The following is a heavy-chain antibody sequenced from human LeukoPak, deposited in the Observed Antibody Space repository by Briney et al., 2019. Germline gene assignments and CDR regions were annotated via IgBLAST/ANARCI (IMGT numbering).Heavy chain of an antibody. J-gene: IGHJ3*02. CDR1: GYTFTSYA. V-gene: IGHV7-4-1*02. CDR3: ARGLFGIQLWLWAFDI. Sequence: ASVKVSCKASGYTFTSYAMNWVRQAPGQGLEWMGWINTNTGNPTYAQGFTGRFVFSLDTSVSTAYLQISSLKAEDTAVYYCARGLFGIQLWLWAFDIWGQGTMVTVSS. CDR2: INTNTGNP. D-gene: IGHD5-18*01.